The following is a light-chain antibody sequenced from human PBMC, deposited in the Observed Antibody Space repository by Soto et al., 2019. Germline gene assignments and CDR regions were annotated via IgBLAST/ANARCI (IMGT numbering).Light chain of an antibody. CDR1: QSISSW. J-gene: IGKJ1*01. Sequence: DIQMTQSPSTLSASVGDRVTITCRASQSISSWLAWYQQKPGKAPTLLIYKASSLKSGVPPRFSGSGSGTEFTLTISSLQPDDFATYYCQQYSTYSWTFGQGTKVEIK. CDR3: QQYSTYSWT. V-gene: IGKV1-5*03. CDR2: KAS.